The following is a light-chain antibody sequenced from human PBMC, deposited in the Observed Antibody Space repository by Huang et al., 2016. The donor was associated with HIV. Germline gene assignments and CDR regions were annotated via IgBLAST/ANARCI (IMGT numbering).Light chain of an antibody. CDR1: QSVYSSSTSKDY. Sequence: DIIMTQSPDSLAVSLGERATLNYRSSQSVYSSSTSKDYMAWFQQKPGRPPRWLLFWESTREAGGPDRFTGSGSVTHFTLTIASLEAEDAAIYYCQQYYSSPQTFGQGTRVEVK. V-gene: IGKV4-1*01. J-gene: IGKJ1*01. CDR2: WES. CDR3: QQYYSSPQT.